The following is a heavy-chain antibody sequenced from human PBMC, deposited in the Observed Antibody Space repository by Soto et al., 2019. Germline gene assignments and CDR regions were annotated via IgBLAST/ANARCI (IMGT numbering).Heavy chain of an antibody. D-gene: IGHD2-15*01. Sequence: LGESLKISCKGSGYSFTSYWIGWVRQMPGKGLEWMGIIYPGDSDTRYSPSFQGQVTISADKSISTAYLQWSSLKASDTAMYYCARHYCSGGSCYFPGYYYYMDVWGKGTTVTVSS. V-gene: IGHV5-51*01. J-gene: IGHJ6*03. CDR2: IYPGDSDT. CDR1: GYSFTSYW. CDR3: ARHYCSGGSCYFPGYYYYMDV.